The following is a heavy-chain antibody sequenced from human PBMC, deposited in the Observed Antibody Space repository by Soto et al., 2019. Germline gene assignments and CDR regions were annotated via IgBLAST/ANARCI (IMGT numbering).Heavy chain of an antibody. J-gene: IGHJ4*02. D-gene: IGHD6-19*01. CDR2: ISSSSSYV. V-gene: IGHV3-21*06. Sequence: EVQLVESGGGLVKPGESLRLSCAASGFPFSSYSMNWVRQAPGKGLEWVSYISSSSSYVDYADSVKGRFTLSRDNAKNSLYLQMNRLRAEDTAVYYCARDVLDSSGWYGYWGQGTLVTGSS. CDR3: ARDVLDSSGWYGY. CDR1: GFPFSSYS.